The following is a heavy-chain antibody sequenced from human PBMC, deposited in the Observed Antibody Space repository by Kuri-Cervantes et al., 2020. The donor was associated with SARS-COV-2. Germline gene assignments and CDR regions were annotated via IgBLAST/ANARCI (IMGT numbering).Heavy chain of an antibody. V-gene: IGHV3-30*18. D-gene: IGHD2-21*01. CDR3: AKDRVGVQDF. Sequence: GSLRLSCAASGFNFSRTDMHWVRQAPGKGLEWVAVISHDGRNKKCIASGKGRFTISRDNSQNTLYLHMKSLRSEDTAMYYCAKDRVGVQDFWGQGTLVTVSS. J-gene: IGHJ4*02. CDR2: ISHDGRNK. CDR1: GFNFSRTD.